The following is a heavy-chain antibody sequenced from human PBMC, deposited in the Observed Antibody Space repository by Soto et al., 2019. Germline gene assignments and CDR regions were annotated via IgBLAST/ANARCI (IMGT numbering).Heavy chain of an antibody. CDR1: GFTFTSYG. CDR3: ARKDGWFGTYGMDV. J-gene: IGHJ6*02. V-gene: IGHV1-18*01. Sequence: QVQLVQSGSELKKPGASVKVSCKASGFTFTSYGITWVRQAPGQGLEWVGWINAHNGNTHYAQRLQGRVTMTTDSSTSTADMELRSLRSDDTAVYYCARKDGWFGTYGMDVWGQGTTVTVSS. D-gene: IGHD3-10*01. CDR2: INAHNGNT.